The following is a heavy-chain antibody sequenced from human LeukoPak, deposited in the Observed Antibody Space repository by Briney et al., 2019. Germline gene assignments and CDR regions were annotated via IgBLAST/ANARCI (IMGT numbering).Heavy chain of an antibody. D-gene: IGHD5-12*01. J-gene: IGHJ6*03. CDR1: GVSISSYS. CDR2: IYYSGST. Sequence: WETLSLTCTVSGVSISSYSWSWIRQPPGKGLEWIWYIYYSGSTNYNPSLKSRVTISVDTSKNQFSLKLRSVTAADTGVYYCARQRGSTYYYMDVWGKGTTVTVSS. CDR3: ARQRGSTYYYMDV. V-gene: IGHV4-59*01.